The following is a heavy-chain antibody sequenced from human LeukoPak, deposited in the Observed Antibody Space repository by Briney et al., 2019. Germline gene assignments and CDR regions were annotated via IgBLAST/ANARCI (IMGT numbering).Heavy chain of an antibody. V-gene: IGHV3-23*01. CDR2: ISGSGGST. CDR3: ARDPSLRVTLDY. CDR1: GFTFSSYA. Sequence: GGSLRLSCAASGFTFSSYAMSWVRQAPGKGLEWVSAISGSGGSTYYADSVKGRFTISRDNSKNTLDLQMNSLRVEDTAVYYCARDPSLRVTLDYWGQGTLVTVSS. D-gene: IGHD5/OR15-5a*01. J-gene: IGHJ4*02.